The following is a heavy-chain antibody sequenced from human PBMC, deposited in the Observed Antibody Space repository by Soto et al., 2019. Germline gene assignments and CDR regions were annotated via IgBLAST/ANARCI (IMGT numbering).Heavy chain of an antibody. D-gene: IGHD3-10*01. J-gene: IGHJ4*02. CDR1: GGSISSSSYY. Sequence: SETLSLTCTVSGGSISSSSYYWGWIRQPPGKGLEWIGSIFYSGSTYYNPSLKSRVTISVDTSKNQFSLNLSFVTAADTAVYYCARGRPLLLWFGETTKFDYWGQGTLVTVSS. CDR3: ARGRPLLLWFGETTKFDY. V-gene: IGHV4-39*07. CDR2: IFYSGST.